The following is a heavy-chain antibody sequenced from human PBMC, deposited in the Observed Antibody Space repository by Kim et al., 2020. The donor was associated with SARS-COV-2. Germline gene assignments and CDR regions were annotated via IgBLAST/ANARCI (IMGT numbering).Heavy chain of an antibody. D-gene: IGHD2-2*01. CDR2: IIPIFGTA. CDR3: ASQLYCSSTSCYFSLGY. V-gene: IGHV1-69*13. CDR1: GGTFSSYA. J-gene: IGHJ4*02. Sequence: SVKVSCKASGGTFSSYAISWVRQAPGQGLEWMGGIIPIFGTANYAQKFQGRVTITADESTSTAYMELSSLRSEDTAVYYCASQLYCSSTSCYFSLGYWGQGTLVTVSS.